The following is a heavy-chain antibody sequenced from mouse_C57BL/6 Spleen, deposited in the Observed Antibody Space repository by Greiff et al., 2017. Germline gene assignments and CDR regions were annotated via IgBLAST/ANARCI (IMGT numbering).Heavy chain of an antibody. CDR1: GYSITSGYY. Sequence: EVKLVESGPGLVKPSQSLSLTCSVTGYSITSGYYWNWIRQFPGNKLEWMGYISYDGSNNYNPSLKNRISITRDTSKNQFFLKLNSVTTEDTATYYCARESYYDYDLFDYWGQGTTLTVSS. CDR2: ISYDGSN. J-gene: IGHJ2*01. V-gene: IGHV3-6*01. CDR3: ARESYYDYDLFDY. D-gene: IGHD2-4*01.